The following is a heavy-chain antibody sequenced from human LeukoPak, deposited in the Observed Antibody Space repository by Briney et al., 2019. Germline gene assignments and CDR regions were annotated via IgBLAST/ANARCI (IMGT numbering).Heavy chain of an antibody. J-gene: IGHJ4*02. CDR1: GYTFTGYY. CDR2: INPNSVGT. D-gene: IGHD6-13*01. CDR3: ASMIAAEGDY. V-gene: IGHV1-2*02. Sequence: ASVKVSCTASGYTFTGYYMHWVRQAPGQGLEWMGWINPNSVGTNYAQKFQGRVTLTRDTSISTAYMELSRLRSDDTAVYYCASMIAAEGDYWGQGTLVTVSS.